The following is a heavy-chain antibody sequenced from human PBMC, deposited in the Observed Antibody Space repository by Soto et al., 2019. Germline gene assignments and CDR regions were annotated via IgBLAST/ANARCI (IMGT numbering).Heavy chain of an antibody. CDR2: ISGSGGST. V-gene: IGHV3-23*01. Sequence: EVQLLESGRGLVQPGGSLRLSCAASGFTFSSYAMSWVRQAPGKGLEWVSAISGSGGSTYYADSVKGRFTISRDNSKNTRYLQMNSLRAEDTAVYYCAKTHTRPNWFDPWGQGTLVTVSS. CDR1: GFTFSSYA. J-gene: IGHJ5*02. D-gene: IGHD3-3*01. CDR3: AKTHTRPNWFDP.